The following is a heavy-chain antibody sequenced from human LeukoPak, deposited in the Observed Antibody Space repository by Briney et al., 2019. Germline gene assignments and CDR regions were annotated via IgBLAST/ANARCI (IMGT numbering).Heavy chain of an antibody. Sequence: GGSLRLSCAASGFTFSSYSMNWVRQAPGKGLEWVSSISSSSSYIYYADSVKGRFTISRDNAKNSLYLQMNSLRGGDTAVYYCVRGGIQVSGIDAFDIWGQGTMVTVSS. CDR3: VRGGIQVSGIDAFDI. CDR2: ISSSSSYI. D-gene: IGHD5/OR15-5a*01. CDR1: GFTFSSYS. V-gene: IGHV3-21*03. J-gene: IGHJ3*02.